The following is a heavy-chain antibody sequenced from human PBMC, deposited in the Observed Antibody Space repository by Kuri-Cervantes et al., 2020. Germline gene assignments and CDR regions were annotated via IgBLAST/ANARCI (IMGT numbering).Heavy chain of an antibody. V-gene: IGHV4-39*07. CDR1: GGSISSSSYY. J-gene: IGHJ4*02. Sequence: GSLRLSCTVSGGSISSSSYYWGWIRQPPGKGLEWIGSIYYSGSTYYNPSLKSRVTISVDTSKNQFSLKLSSVTAADTAVYYCARDYFRSGWYGGVGYWGQGTLVTVSS. D-gene: IGHD6-19*01. CDR3: ARDYFRSGWYGGVGY. CDR2: IYYSGST.